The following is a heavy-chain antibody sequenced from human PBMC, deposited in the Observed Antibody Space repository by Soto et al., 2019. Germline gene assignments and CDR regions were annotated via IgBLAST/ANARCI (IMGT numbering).Heavy chain of an antibody. CDR3: ARDTTGYMGPVDY. D-gene: IGHD1-1*01. J-gene: IGHJ4*02. CDR2: ISYDGSNK. Sequence: QVQLVESGGGVVQPGRSLRLSCAASGFTFSSYAMHWVRQAPGKGLEWVAVISYDGSNKYYADSVKGRFTISRDNSKNTLYLQTNSLRAEDTAVYYCARDTTGYMGPVDYWGQGTLVTVSS. V-gene: IGHV3-30-3*01. CDR1: GFTFSSYA.